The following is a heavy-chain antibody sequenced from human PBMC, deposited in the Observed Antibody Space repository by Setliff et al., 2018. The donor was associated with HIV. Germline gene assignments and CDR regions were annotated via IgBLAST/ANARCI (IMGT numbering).Heavy chain of an antibody. D-gene: IGHD6-13*01. CDR1: SDSIRFYY. CDR3: ARVHSSSWYYFDY. V-gene: IGHV4-59*01. J-gene: IGHJ4*02. Sequence: PSETLSLTCTVSSDSIRFYYWTWIRQPPGKGLEWIRNIYYTGSTNYNPSLKSRITISIDTSKNQFSLKLSSVTAADTAVYYCARVHSSSWYYFDYWGQGTLVTVSS. CDR2: IYYTGST.